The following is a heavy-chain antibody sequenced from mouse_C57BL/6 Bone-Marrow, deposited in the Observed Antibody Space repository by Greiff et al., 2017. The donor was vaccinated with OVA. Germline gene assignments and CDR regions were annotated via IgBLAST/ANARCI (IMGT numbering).Heavy chain of an antibody. Sequence: LEESGAELARPGASVTLSCKASGYTFTSYGISWVKQRTGQGLEWIGEIYPRSGNTYYNEKFKGKATLTADKSSSTAYMELRSLTSEDSAVYFCARRRPYYVCYWGQGTTLTVSS. V-gene: IGHV1-81*01. CDR2: IYPRSGNT. CDR1: GYTFTSYG. J-gene: IGHJ2*01. CDR3: ARRRPYYVCY. D-gene: IGHD1-1*01.